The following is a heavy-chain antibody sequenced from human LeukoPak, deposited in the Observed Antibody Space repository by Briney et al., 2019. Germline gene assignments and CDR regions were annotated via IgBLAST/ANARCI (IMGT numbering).Heavy chain of an antibody. CDR3: ASVPIRDAGFFFDY. J-gene: IGHJ4*02. CDR1: GVTFSDYY. V-gene: IGHV3-11*04. CDR2: ISSSGSTK. D-gene: IGHD5-12*01. Sequence: GGSLRLSCAASGVTFSDYYMSWIRQAPGKGLEWVSHISSSGSTKYYADSVKGRFTISRDNAKNSLYLQMNSLRAEDTAVYYCASVPIRDAGFFFDYWGQGTLVTVSS.